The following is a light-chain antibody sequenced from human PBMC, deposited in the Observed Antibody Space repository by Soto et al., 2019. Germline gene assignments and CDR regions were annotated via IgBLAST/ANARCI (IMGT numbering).Light chain of an antibody. Sequence: QSALTQPASVSGSPGQSITISCTGTSSDVGAYNFVSWHQQHPGKAPKLMIYNVYDRPSGISYRFSGSKSGNTASLTISGLQGEDEADYYCSAYTVSRTYVSGTGTEGTVL. CDR3: SAYTVSRTYV. V-gene: IGLV2-14*03. CDR1: SSDVGAYNF. J-gene: IGLJ1*01. CDR2: NVY.